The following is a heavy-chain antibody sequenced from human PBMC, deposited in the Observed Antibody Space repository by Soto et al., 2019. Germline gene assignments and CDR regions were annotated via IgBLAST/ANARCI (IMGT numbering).Heavy chain of an antibody. V-gene: IGHV3-23*01. CDR2: ISGGGDNT. CDR1: GFTFSTYA. D-gene: IGHD3-10*01. CDR3: AKDREAHIY. Sequence: GSLSLSCVASGFTFSTYAMSWVRQAPGKGLEWLSGISGGGDNTYYVDSVKGRFTSSRDNSKNTVYLQMNSLRAEDTAVYYCAKDREAHIYWGQGTLVNVSS. J-gene: IGHJ4*02.